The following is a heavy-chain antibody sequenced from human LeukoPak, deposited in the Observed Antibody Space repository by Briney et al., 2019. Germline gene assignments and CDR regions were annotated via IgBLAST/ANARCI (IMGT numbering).Heavy chain of an antibody. V-gene: IGHV5-51*01. CDR3: ARLEKTVTYDLHY. CDR2: IYGGDSDD. J-gene: IGHJ4*02. Sequence: GESLKVFCKGLGYSFSIYWIAWVRQMPGKGLEWMGIIYGGDSDDRYSPSFQGQVTISADKSMNTAYLQWSSLKASDTAMYYCARLEKTVTYDLHYWGQGTLVTVSS. CDR1: GYSFSIYW. D-gene: IGHD4-17*01.